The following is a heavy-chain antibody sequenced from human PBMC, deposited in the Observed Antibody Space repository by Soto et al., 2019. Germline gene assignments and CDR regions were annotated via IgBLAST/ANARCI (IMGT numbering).Heavy chain of an antibody. CDR1: GYTFSTYD. J-gene: IGHJ3*01. Sequence: ASVKVSCKASGYTFSTYDIEWVRLAPGQGPEWMGWMNPNTGHRGFGQKFQDRVTLTSDISTSTAYMELNSLTSEDTAVYYCARYIFARGFDLWGQGTFVTVSS. CDR3: ARYIFARGFDL. CDR2: MNPNTGHR. D-gene: IGHD3-3*02. V-gene: IGHV1-8*01.